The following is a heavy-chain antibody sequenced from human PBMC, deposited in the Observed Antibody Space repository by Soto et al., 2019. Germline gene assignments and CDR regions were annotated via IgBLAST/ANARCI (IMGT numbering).Heavy chain of an antibody. CDR1: GFTFDDYA. CDR3: AKLDDRYYFDY. J-gene: IGHJ4*02. V-gene: IGHV3-9*01. CDR2: VSWSSATI. Sequence: EVQLVESGGGLVQPGRSLRLSCAASGFTFDDYAMHWVRQAPGKGLEWVSGVSWSSATIGYADSVKGRFTISRDNAKTSLYLQMNSLRAEDTAVYYCAKLDDRYYFDYWGQGTLVTVSS.